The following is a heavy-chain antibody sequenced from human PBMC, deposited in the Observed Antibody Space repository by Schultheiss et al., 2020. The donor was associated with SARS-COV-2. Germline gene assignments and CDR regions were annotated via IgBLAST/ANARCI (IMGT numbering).Heavy chain of an antibody. CDR3: ARDLGYYDSSGYYGYFDY. Sequence: GGSLRLSCAASGFTFSSYAMSWVRQAPGKGLEWVSVISGGGGSTYYADSVKGRFTISRDNSKNTLYLQMNSLRAEDTAVYYCARDLGYYDSSGYYGYFDYWGQGTLVTVSS. CDR2: ISGGGGST. D-gene: IGHD3-22*01. V-gene: IGHV3-23*01. J-gene: IGHJ4*02. CDR1: GFTFSSYA.